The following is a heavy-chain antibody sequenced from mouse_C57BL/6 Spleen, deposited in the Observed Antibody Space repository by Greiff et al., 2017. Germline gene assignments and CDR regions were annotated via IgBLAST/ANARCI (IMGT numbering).Heavy chain of an antibody. V-gene: IGHV8-8*01. CDR3: ARIDRDGSNLYFDY. CDR1: GFSLSTFGMG. D-gene: IGHD1-1*01. Sequence: QVQLKESGPGILQPSQTLSLTCSFSGFSLSTFGMGVGWIRQPSGKGLEWLAHIWWDDDKYYNPALKSRLTISKDTSKNQVFLKIANVDTADTATYYCARIDRDGSNLYFDYWGQGTTLTVSS. CDR2: IWWDDDK. J-gene: IGHJ2*01.